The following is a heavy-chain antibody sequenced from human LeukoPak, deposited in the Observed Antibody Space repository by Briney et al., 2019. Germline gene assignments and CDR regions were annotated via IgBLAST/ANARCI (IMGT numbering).Heavy chain of an antibody. V-gene: IGHV3-30*18. CDR1: GFTFSRYG. CDR3: AKDNSLRTGRQIYHYFYGMDV. D-gene: IGHD1-1*01. J-gene: IGHJ6*02. CDR2: ISYDGRNK. Sequence: GGSLRLSCAASGFTFSRYGMHWVRQAPGKGLEWVAVISYDGRNKYYADSVKGRFTISRDNAKNSLYLQMNSLKAEDTALYYCAKDNSLRTGRQIYHYFYGMDVWGQGTTVTVSS.